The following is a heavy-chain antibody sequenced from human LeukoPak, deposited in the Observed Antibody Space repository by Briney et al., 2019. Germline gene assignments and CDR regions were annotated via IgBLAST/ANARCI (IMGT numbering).Heavy chain of an antibody. CDR2: INHRGST. J-gene: IGHJ6*02. Sequence: SETLSLTCAVYGGSFSGYYWSWIRQPPGKGLEWIGEINHRGSTNYKPSLKSRVTISVDTSKNQLSLRLTSVTAADTAVYYCARGRTGTMVRGGTYCYGMDVWGQGTTVTVSS. CDR1: GGSFSGYY. D-gene: IGHD3-10*01. V-gene: IGHV4-34*01. CDR3: ARGRTGTMVRGGTYCYGMDV.